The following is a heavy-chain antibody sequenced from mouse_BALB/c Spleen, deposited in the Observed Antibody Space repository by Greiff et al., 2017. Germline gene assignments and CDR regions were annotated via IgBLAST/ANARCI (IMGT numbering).Heavy chain of an antibody. V-gene: IGHV14-1*02. Sequence: VQLQQSGAELVRPGALVKLSCKASGFNITDYYMHWVKQRPEQGLEWIGWIDPENGNTIYDPKFQGKASITADTSSNTAYLQLSSLTSEDTAVYYCARIGNLAMDYWGQGTSVTVSS. D-gene: IGHD2-1*01. CDR1: GFNITDYY. J-gene: IGHJ4*01. CDR2: IDPENGNT. CDR3: ARIGNLAMDY.